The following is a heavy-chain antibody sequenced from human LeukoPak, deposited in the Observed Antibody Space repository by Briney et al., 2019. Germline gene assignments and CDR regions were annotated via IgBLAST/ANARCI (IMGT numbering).Heavy chain of an antibody. CDR2: ISAYNGNT. J-gene: IGHJ5*02. CDR1: GYTFSSYG. Sequence: GASVKVSCKASGYTFSSYGISWVRQAPGQGLEWMGWISAYNGNTNYAQMLQGRVTMTTYTSTTPAYMEVRSLRSDDTAMYYCARDVGDIVTIPAAISVPWGQGTLVTVSS. D-gene: IGHD2-2*01. V-gene: IGHV1-18*01. CDR3: ARDVGDIVTIPAAISVP.